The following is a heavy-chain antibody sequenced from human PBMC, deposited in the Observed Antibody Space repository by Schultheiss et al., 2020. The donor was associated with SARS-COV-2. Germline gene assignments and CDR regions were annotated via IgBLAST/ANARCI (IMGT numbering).Heavy chain of an antibody. Sequence: SGPTLVKPTQTLTLTCTFSGFSLSTSGMRVSWIRQPPGKALEWLARIDWDDDKHYSTSLKTRLSISKDTSKNQVALTMTNMDPVDTATYYCARARGDGYNYWFDPWGQGTLVTVSS. V-gene: IGHV2-70*04. CDR1: GFSLSTSGMR. J-gene: IGHJ5*02. CDR2: IDWDDDK. CDR3: ARARGDGYNYWFDP. D-gene: IGHD5-24*01.